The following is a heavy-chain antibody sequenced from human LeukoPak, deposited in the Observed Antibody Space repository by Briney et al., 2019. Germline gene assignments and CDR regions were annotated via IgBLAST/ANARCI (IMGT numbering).Heavy chain of an antibody. CDR2: IYHSGST. CDR1: GGSISSSNW. Sequence: SETLSLTCAVSGGSISSSNWWSWVRQPPGKGLEWIGEIYHSGSTNYNPSLKSRVTISVDKSKNQFSLKLSSVTAADTAVYYCARGPSMGYYDSSGYYGYFDYWGQGTLVTVSS. V-gene: IGHV4-4*02. J-gene: IGHJ4*02. D-gene: IGHD3-22*01. CDR3: ARGPSMGYYDSSGYYGYFDY.